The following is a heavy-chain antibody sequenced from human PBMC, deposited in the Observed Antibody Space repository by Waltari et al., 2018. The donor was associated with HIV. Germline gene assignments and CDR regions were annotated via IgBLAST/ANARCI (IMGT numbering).Heavy chain of an antibody. V-gene: IGHV3-23*01. CDR2: ISGSGGGT. CDR3: AKDSVSGTTGPYYGMDV. CDR1: TFTFSSYA. Sequence: EVQLLESGGGLVQPGGSLRPSCAASTFTFSSYAMSSVRQAPGQGLEWVSAISGSGGGTYYADSVKGRFTISRDNSKNTLYLQMNSLRADDTAVYYCAKDSVSGTTGPYYGMDVWGQGTTVTVSS. J-gene: IGHJ6*02. D-gene: IGHD1-7*01.